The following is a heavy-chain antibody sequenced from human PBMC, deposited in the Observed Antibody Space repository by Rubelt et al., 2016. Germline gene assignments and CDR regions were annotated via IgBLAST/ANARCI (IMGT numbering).Heavy chain of an antibody. J-gene: IGHJ4*02. V-gene: IGHV3-13*01. CDR1: GFTFSSYD. CDR2: IGAAGDT. Sequence: EVQLVESGGGLVQPGGSLRLSCAASGFTFSSYDMHWVRQATGKGLEWVSAIGAAGDTYYPGSVKGRFTISRENAKNYLYLQMNSLRAGDTAVYYCARGNYYDSSGYGLLDFDYWGQGTLVTVSS. CDR3: ARGNYYDSSGYGLLDFDY. D-gene: IGHD3-22*01.